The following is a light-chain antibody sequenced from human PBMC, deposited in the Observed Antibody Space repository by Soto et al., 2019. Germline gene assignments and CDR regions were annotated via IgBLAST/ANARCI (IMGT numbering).Light chain of an antibody. CDR1: QSVSSSY. Sequence: EIVLTQSPGTLSLSTGERATLSCRASQSVSSSYLAWYQQKPGQAPRLLIYGASSRATGIPDRFSGSGSGTDFTLTISRLEPEDFAVYYCQQYGSSPPWTFGQGTK. CDR3: QQYGSSPPWT. J-gene: IGKJ1*01. V-gene: IGKV3-20*01. CDR2: GAS.